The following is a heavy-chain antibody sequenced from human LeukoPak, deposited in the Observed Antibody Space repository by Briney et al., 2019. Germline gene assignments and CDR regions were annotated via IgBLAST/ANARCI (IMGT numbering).Heavy chain of an antibody. V-gene: IGHV4-59*01. CDR1: GGSISSYY. D-gene: IGHD5-24*01. CDR2: IYYSGST. CDR3: ASPTRAFPSPLDAFDI. J-gene: IGHJ3*02. Sequence: PSETLSLTCTVSGGSISSYYWSWIRQPPGKGLEWIGYIYYSGSTNYNPSLKSRVTISVDTSKNQFSLKLSSVTAADTAVYYCASPTRAFPSPLDAFDIWGQGTMVTVSS.